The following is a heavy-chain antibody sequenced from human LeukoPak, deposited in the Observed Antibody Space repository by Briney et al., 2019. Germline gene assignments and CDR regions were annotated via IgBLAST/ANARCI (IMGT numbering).Heavy chain of an antibody. Sequence: ASVKVSCKASGYTFTCYYMHWVRQAPGQGLEWMGRINPNSGGTNYAQKFQGRVTMTRDTPISTAYMELSRLRSDDTAVYYCARENCSSTSCHPYYYYGMDVWGQGTTVTVSS. CDR1: GYTFTCYY. D-gene: IGHD2-2*01. V-gene: IGHV1-2*06. CDR3: ARENCSSTSCHPYYYYGMDV. J-gene: IGHJ6*02. CDR2: INPNSGGT.